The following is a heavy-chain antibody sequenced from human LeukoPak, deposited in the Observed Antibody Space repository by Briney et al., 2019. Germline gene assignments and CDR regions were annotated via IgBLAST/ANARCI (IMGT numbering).Heavy chain of an antibody. CDR1: GGSISSYY. CDR2: IYYSGST. J-gene: IGHJ4*02. V-gene: IGHV4-59*08. Sequence: SETLSLTCTVSGGSISSYYWSWIRQPPGKGLEGIGYIYYSGSTNYNPSLKTRVTISVDTSKNQFSLKLSSVTAADTAVYYCARHYGDYGVVDYWGQGTLVTVSS. CDR3: ARHYGDYGVVDY. D-gene: IGHD4-17*01.